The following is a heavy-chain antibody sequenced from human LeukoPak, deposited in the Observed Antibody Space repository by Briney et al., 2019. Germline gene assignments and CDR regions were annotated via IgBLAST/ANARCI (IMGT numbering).Heavy chain of an antibody. CDR1: GFTVSSNY. V-gene: IGHV3-66*01. CDR2: IYSGGIT. CDR3: ARSYYSGRYDFRLDQ. J-gene: IGHJ4*02. Sequence: GGSLRLSCAASGFTVSSNYMSWVRQAPGKGLEWVSFIYSGGITYYADSVKGRFIISRDNSKNTLYLQMSTLRAEDTAVYYCARSYYSGRYDFRLDQWGQGALVTVSS. D-gene: IGHD3-3*01.